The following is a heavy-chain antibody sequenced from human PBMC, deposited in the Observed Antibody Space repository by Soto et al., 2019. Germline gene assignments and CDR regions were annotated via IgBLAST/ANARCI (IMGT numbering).Heavy chain of an antibody. CDR1: GGSISSGGYS. V-gene: IGHV4-30-2*01. CDR2: IYHSGST. D-gene: IGHD2-2*01. Sequence: SETLSLTCAVSGGSISSGGYSWSWIRQPPGKGLEWIGYIYHSGSTYYNPSLKSRVTISVDRSKNQFSLKLSSVTAADTAVYYCARGYCSSTSCYVPARFDPWGQGTLVTV. CDR3: ARGYCSSTSCYVPARFDP. J-gene: IGHJ5*02.